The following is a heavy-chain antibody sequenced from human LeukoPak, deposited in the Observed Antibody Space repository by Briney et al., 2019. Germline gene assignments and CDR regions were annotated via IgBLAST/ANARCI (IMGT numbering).Heavy chain of an antibody. Sequence: ASVKVSCKASGYTFTGYAISWVRQAPGQGLEWMGWVSAYNGATNYAQNFRDRVTMTTDTPTTTAYMELRSLRSDDTAVYYCARVDLYYDSSGYSQAANDYWGQGTLVTVSS. V-gene: IGHV1-18*01. CDR2: VSAYNGAT. CDR3: ARVDLYYDSSGYSQAANDY. CDR1: GYTFTGYA. D-gene: IGHD3-22*01. J-gene: IGHJ4*02.